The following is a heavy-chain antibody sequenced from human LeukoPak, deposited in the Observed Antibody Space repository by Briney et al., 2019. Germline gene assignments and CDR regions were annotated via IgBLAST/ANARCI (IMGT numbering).Heavy chain of an antibody. CDR1: GYSFTSYW. V-gene: IGHV5-51*01. CDR2: IYPGDSDT. D-gene: IGHD2-2*02. Sequence: GESLKISCKGSGYSFTSYWIGWVRQMPGKGLEWMGIIYPGDSDTRYSPSFQGQVTISADKSISTAYLQWSSLKASDTAMYYCARGVTGYCSSTSCYTGSLYYYYMDVWGKGTTVTVSS. CDR3: ARGVTGYCSSTSCYTGSLYYYYMDV. J-gene: IGHJ6*03.